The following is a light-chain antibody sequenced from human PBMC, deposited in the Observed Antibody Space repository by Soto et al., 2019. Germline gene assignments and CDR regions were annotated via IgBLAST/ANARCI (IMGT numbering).Light chain of an antibody. Sequence: QPVLTQPPSASGTPGQRVTISCSGSSSNIMSNTVNWYQVLPGTTPKVLIQGNHQRPSGVPARFSGSKSGTSASLAISGLQSEDEAEYFCGTWDSSLNSWVFGAGTKLTVL. CDR3: GTWDSSLNSWV. CDR1: SSNIMSNT. V-gene: IGLV1-44*01. CDR2: GNH. J-gene: IGLJ3*02.